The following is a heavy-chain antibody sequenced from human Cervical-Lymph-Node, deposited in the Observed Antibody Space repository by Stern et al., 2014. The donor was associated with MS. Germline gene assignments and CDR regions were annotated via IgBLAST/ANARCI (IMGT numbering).Heavy chain of an antibody. D-gene: IGHD4-17*01. CDR3: ARESFRTVTPIHPWALGY. V-gene: IGHV3-30*01. CDR2: ISYDGSNK. Sequence: QVQLVQSGGGVVQPGRSLRLSCAASGFTFSSYAMHWVRQAPGKGLEWVAVISYDGSNKYYADSVKGRFTISRDNSKNTLYLQMNSLRAEDTAVYYCARESFRTVTPIHPWALGYWGQGTLVTVSS. CDR1: GFTFSSYA. J-gene: IGHJ4*02.